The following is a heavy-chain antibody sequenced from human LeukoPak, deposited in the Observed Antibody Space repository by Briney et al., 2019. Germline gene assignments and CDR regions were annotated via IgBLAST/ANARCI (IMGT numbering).Heavy chain of an antibody. CDR2: ISSSSSYI. CDR3: ARDPHTYYYDSSRGFLFDY. CDR1: GFTFSTYW. D-gene: IGHD3-22*01. V-gene: IGHV3-21*01. J-gene: IGHJ4*02. Sequence: GGSLRLSCAASGFTFSTYWMSWVRQAPGRGLEWVSSISSSSSYIYYADSVKGRFTISRDNAKNSLYLQMNSLRAEDTAVYYCARDPHTYYYDSSRGFLFDYWGQGTLVTVSS.